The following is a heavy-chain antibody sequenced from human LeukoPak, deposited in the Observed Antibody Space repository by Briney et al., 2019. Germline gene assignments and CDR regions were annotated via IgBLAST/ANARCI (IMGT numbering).Heavy chain of an antibody. CDR3: ARLLGYCSSTSCHYFDY. CDR2: IYHTGTT. Sequence: SQTLSLTCSVSGVSISSGGFYWSWIRQFPGKGLEWIGYIYHTGTTYYNPSLRTRVIISVDTSKNQFSLKLSSVTAADTAVYYCARLLGYCSSTSCHYFDYWGQGTLVTVSS. D-gene: IGHD2-2*01. J-gene: IGHJ4*02. V-gene: IGHV4-31*03. CDR1: GVSISSGGFY.